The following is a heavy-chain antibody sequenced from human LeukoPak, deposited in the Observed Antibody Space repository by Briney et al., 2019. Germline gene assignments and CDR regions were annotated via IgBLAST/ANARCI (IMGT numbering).Heavy chain of an antibody. CDR3: ARGGIRGYRIDY. CDR2: ISSSSRYT. Sequence: GGSLRLSCAASGFTFSDYYMSWIRQAPGKGLEWVSYISSSSRYTNYADSVKGRFTTSRDNAKNSLYLQMNSLRAEDTAVYYCARGGIRGYRIDYWGQGTLVTVSS. J-gene: IGHJ4*02. V-gene: IGHV3-11*06. CDR1: GFTFSDYY. D-gene: IGHD2-15*01.